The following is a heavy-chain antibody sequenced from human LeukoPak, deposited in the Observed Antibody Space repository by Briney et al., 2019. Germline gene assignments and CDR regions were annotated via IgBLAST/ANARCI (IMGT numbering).Heavy chain of an antibody. Sequence: SETLSLTCTVSGGSISSYYWSWIRQPPGKGLEWIGYIYYSGSTNYNPSLKSRVTISVDTSKNQFSLKLSSVTAADTAVYYCARHMAASSDYWGQGTLVTVSS. D-gene: IGHD6-13*01. CDR1: GGSISSYY. CDR3: ARHMAASSDY. V-gene: IGHV4-59*08. CDR2: IYYSGST. J-gene: IGHJ4*02.